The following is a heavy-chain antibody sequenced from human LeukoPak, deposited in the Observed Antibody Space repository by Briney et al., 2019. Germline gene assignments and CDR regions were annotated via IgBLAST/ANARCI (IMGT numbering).Heavy chain of an antibody. V-gene: IGHV1-2*02. CDR2: INPNSGGT. Sequence: GASVKVSCKASVYTFTAYYMHWVRQAPGQGLEWMGWINPNSGGTNYAKKFQGRVTMTRDTSISTAYMELSRLRSDDTAVYYCARGSGYYDSSGSSYDYWGQGTLVTVSS. D-gene: IGHD3-22*01. J-gene: IGHJ4*02. CDR3: ARGSGYYDSSGSSYDY. CDR1: VYTFTAYY.